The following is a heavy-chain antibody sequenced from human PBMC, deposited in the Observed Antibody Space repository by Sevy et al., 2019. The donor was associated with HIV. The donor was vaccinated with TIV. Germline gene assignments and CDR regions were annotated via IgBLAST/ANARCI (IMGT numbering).Heavy chain of an antibody. D-gene: IGHD1-1*01. V-gene: IGHV3-30-3*01. Sequence: GGSLRLSCAASGFTFRSYAMHWVRQVPGKGLEWVAVISFDGNNEYYADSVKGRFTISRDNSRNLLNLQMNNLRPEDTAVYYCALERLSSDVAEYFQNWGQGTPVTVSS. CDR3: ALERLSSDVAEYFQN. CDR1: GFTFRSYA. J-gene: IGHJ1*01. CDR2: ISFDGNNE.